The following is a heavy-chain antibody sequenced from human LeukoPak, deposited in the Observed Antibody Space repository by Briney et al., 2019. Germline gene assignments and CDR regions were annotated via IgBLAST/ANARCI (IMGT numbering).Heavy chain of an antibody. CDR1: GFTFSIYW. D-gene: IGHD3-22*01. CDR2: IKQDGSEK. Sequence: GGSLRLSCLASGFTFSIYWMSWVRQAPGKGLEWVANIKQDGSEKYYVDSVKGRFTISRDNAKNSLYLQMNSLRAEDTAVYYCARTITMIVVVPGSSYYYYMDVWGKGTTVTISS. CDR3: ARTITMIVVVPGSSYYYYMDV. J-gene: IGHJ6*03. V-gene: IGHV3-7*01.